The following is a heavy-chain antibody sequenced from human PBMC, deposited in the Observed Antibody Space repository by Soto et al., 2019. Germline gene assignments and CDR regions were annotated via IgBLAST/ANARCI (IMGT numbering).Heavy chain of an antibody. CDR2: IPYDGSNK. CDR1: GFTFSSYA. D-gene: IGHD2-21*02. Sequence: GGSLRLSCAASGFTFSSYAMHWVRQAPGKGLEWVAVIPYDGSNKYYADSVKGRFTISRDNSKNTLYLQMNSLRAEDTAVYYCASGLIVVVTGYAFDIWGQGTMVTVSS. CDR3: ASGLIVVVTGYAFDI. V-gene: IGHV3-30-3*01. J-gene: IGHJ3*02.